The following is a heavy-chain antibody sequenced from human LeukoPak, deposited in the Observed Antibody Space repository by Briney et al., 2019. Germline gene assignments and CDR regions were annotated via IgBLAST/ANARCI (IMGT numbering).Heavy chain of an antibody. CDR1: GFTFSSYG. CDR2: IRYDGGNK. V-gene: IGHV3-30*02. CDR3: AKDIKLAGTFDY. J-gene: IGHJ4*02. Sequence: GGSLRLSCAASGFTFSSYGMHWVRQAPGKGLEWVAFIRYDGGNKYYADSVKGRFTISRDNSKNTLYLQMNSLRAEDTAVYYCAKDIKLAGTFDYWGQGTLVTVSS. D-gene: IGHD6-19*01.